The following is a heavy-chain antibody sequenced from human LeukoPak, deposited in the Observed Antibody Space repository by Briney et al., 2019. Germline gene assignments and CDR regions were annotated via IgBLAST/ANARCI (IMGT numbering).Heavy chain of an antibody. J-gene: IGHJ4*02. D-gene: IGHD3-16*01. Sequence: PGGSLTLSCAASGFTFSSYAMSWVRQAPGKGLEWVSAISSNGAGTYYTDSVRGRFTISKDNSKNTLYLQMNSLRAEDTAVYYCAKRGGSSPIDCWGQGTLVTVS. CDR3: AKRGGSSPIDC. V-gene: IGHV3-23*01. CDR1: GFTFSSYA. CDR2: ISSNGAGT.